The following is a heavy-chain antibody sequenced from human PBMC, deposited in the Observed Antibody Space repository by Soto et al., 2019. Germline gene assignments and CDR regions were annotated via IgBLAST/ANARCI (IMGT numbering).Heavy chain of an antibody. J-gene: IGHJ4*02. V-gene: IGHV3-23*01. CDR2: ISATVGTT. CDR3: AKDYLLYGGREYHFDS. Sequence: GGSLRLSCAVSGFTLRDYSMTWVRQAPGKGLEWVSTISATVGTTYYAAAVRGRFDVFRDVSRNTLYLQMASLRAEDTAVYYCAKDYLLYGGREYHFDSWGQGTLVTVSS. D-gene: IGHD2-15*01. CDR1: GFTLRDYS.